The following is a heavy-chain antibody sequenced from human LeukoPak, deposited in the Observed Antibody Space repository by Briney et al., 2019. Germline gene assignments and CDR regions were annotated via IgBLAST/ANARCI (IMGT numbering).Heavy chain of an antibody. CDR1: GVSISSTSYY. V-gene: IGHV4-39*07. Sequence: PSETLSLTCTVSGVSISSTSYYWGWIRQPPGKGLEWIASIYYSGSTYYNPSLKSRVTISVDKSKNQFSLKLSSVTAADTAVYYCARAPCSGGSCYKNFDYWGQGTLVTVSS. J-gene: IGHJ4*02. CDR3: ARAPCSGGSCYKNFDY. D-gene: IGHD2-15*01. CDR2: IYYSGST.